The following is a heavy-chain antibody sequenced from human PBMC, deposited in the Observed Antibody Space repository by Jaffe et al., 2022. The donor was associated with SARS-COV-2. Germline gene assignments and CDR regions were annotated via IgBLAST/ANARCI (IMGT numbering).Heavy chain of an antibody. CDR1: GYTFISYG. CDR2: ISAYNGNT. J-gene: IGHJ6*02. V-gene: IGHV1-18*01. D-gene: IGHD1-7*01. CDR3: ARPGITGTKVYNAMDV. Sequence: QVQLAQSGAEVKKPGASVKVSCKASGYTFISYGITWVRQAPGQGFEWMGLISAYNGNTNYAQNFQGRVTMTTDISTSTAFMELRSLRSDDTAVYYCARPGITGTKVYNAMDVWGQGTTVTVSS.